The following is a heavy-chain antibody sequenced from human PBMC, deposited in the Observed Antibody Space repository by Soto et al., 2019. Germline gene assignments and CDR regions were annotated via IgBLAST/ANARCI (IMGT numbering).Heavy chain of an antibody. J-gene: IGHJ6*02. CDR1: GFTFSSYA. Sequence: EVQLLESGGGLVQPGGSLRLSCAASGFTFSSYAMSWVRQAPGKGLEWVSAISGSGGSTYYADSVKGRFTISRDNSKKTLYLRMNSLRAEDTAVYYCAKVEGYCSSTSCYTGPYYYYGMDVWGQGTTVTVSS. CDR3: AKVEGYCSSTSCYTGPYYYYGMDV. D-gene: IGHD2-2*02. CDR2: ISGSGGST. V-gene: IGHV3-23*01.